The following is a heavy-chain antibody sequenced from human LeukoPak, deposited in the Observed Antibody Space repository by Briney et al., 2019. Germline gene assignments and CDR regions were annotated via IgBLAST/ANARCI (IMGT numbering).Heavy chain of an antibody. D-gene: IGHD6-6*01. CDR3: ARDGASIAAHGMDV. V-gene: IGHV4-31*03. J-gene: IGHJ6*02. CDR1: GGSISSGGYY. CDR2: IYYSGST. Sequence: SETLSLTCTVSGGSISSGGYYWSWIRQHPGKGLEWVGYIYYSGSTYYNPSLKSRVTISVDTSKNQFSLKLSSVTAADTAVYYCARDGASIAAHGMDVWGQGTTVTVSS.